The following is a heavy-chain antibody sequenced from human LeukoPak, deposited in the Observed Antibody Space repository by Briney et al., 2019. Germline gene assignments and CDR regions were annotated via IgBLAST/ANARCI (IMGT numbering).Heavy chain of an antibody. J-gene: IGHJ4*02. Sequence: ASAKVSCKASGYTFTSYYMHWVRQAPGQGLEWMGIINPSGGSTSYAQKFQGRVTMTRDTSTSTVYMELSSLRSEDTAVYYCAYSGYSYGFDYWGQGTLVTVSS. D-gene: IGHD5-18*01. CDR3: AYSGYSYGFDY. CDR1: GYTFTSYY. CDR2: INPSGGST. V-gene: IGHV1-46*01.